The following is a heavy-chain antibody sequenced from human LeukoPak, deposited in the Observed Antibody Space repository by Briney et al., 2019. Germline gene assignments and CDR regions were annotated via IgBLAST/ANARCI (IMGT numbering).Heavy chain of an antibody. V-gene: IGHV3-48*03. J-gene: IGHJ4*02. CDR3: ARVDVDSSGFSIDY. CDR1: GFTFSSYE. D-gene: IGHD3-22*01. CDR2: ISSYDSPI. Sequence: GGSLRLSCAASGFTFSSYEMTWVRQAPGKGLEWVSYISSYDSPIYYADSLKGRFTISRDNAKNSLYLQMNSLRAEDTAVYYCARVDVDSSGFSIDYWGQGTLVTVSS.